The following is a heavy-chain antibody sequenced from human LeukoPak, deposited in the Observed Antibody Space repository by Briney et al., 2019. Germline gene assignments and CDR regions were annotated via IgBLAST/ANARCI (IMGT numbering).Heavy chain of an antibody. V-gene: IGHV3-48*04. CDR3: AREGTEGRSSSDQNYYYYYYMDV. CDR2: ISSSSSTI. J-gene: IGHJ6*03. Sequence: GGSLRLSCAASGFTFSSYSMNWVRQAPGKGLEWVSYISSSSSTIYYADSVKGRFTISRDNAKNSLYLQMNSLRAEDTAVYYCAREGTEGRSSSDQNYYYYYYMDVWGKGTTVTVSS. CDR1: GFTFSSYS. D-gene: IGHD6-6*01.